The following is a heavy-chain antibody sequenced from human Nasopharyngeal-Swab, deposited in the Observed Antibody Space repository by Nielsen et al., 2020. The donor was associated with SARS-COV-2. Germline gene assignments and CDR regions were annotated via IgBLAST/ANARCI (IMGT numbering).Heavy chain of an antibody. CDR3: ARSKTYSSSWDDY. CDR2: IDPSDSYT. Sequence: VRQMPGKGLEWMGRIDPSDSYTNYSPSFQGHVTISADNSISTAYLQWSSLKASDTAMYYCARSKTYSSSWDDYWGQGTLVTVSS. D-gene: IGHD6-6*01. V-gene: IGHV5-10-1*01. J-gene: IGHJ4*02.